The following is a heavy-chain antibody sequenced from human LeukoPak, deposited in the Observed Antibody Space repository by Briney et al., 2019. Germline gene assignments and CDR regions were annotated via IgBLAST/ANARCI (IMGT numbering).Heavy chain of an antibody. V-gene: IGHV4-61*02. D-gene: IGHD1-26*01. CDR1: GGSISSGSYY. CDR2: IYTSGST. CDR3: ARTWELDAFDI. Sequence: SQTLSLTCTVSGGSISSGSYYWSWIRQPAGKGLEWIGRIYTSGSTNYNPSLKSRVTISVDTSKNQFSLKLSSVTAADTAVYYCARTWELDAFDIWGHGTMVTVSP. J-gene: IGHJ3*02.